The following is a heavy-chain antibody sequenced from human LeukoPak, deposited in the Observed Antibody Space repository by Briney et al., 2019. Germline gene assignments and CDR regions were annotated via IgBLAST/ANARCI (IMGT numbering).Heavy chain of an antibody. V-gene: IGHV1-8*01. CDR1: GYTFTSYD. D-gene: IGHD1-26*01. J-gene: IGHJ5*02. CDR2: MNPNSGNT. CDR3: ARDFPKYYSGSPDGWFDP. Sequence: GASVKVSCKASGYTFTSYDINWVRQATGQGLEWMGWMNPNSGNTGYAQKFQGRVTMTRNTSISTAYMELSSLRSEDTAVYYCARDFPKYYSGSPDGWFDPWGQGTLVTVSS.